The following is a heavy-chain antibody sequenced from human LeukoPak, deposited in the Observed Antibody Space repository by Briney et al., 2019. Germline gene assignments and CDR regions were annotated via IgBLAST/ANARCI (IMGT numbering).Heavy chain of an antibody. V-gene: IGHV1-2*02. CDR2: INPNSGGT. Sequence: APVKVSCKASGYTFTGYYMHWVRQAPGHGLEWMGWINPNSGGTNYAQKFQGRVTMTRDTSISTAYMELSRLRSDDTAVYYCARDGGYCSGTSCPGDYWGQGTLVTVSS. CDR1: GYTFTGYY. D-gene: IGHD2-2*01. J-gene: IGHJ4*02. CDR3: ARDGGYCSGTSCPGDY.